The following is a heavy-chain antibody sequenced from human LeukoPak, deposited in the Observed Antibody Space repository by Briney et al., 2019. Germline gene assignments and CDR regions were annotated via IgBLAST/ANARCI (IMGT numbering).Heavy chain of an antibody. CDR1: GFTFSSYE. CDR3: ARIMITVTTSDY. Sequence: PGGSLRLSCAASGFTFSSYEMNWVRQAPGKGLEWLSYISSSGTTIKYADSVKGRFTISRDNAKNSLYLQVNSLRAEDTAVYSCARIMITVTTSDYWGQGTLVTVSS. D-gene: IGHD4-17*01. CDR2: ISSSGTTI. V-gene: IGHV3-48*03. J-gene: IGHJ4*02.